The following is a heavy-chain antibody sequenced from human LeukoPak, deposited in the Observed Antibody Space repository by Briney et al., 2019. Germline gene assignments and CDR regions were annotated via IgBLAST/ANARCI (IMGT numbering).Heavy chain of an antibody. CDR2: ISSNSNYT. D-gene: IGHD1-7*01. J-gene: IGHJ1*01. CDR3: ARGHFELWH. Sequence: GGSLRLSCAASRFTFSDYYMSWIRQAPGKGLEWVSYISSNSNYTNCADSVKGRFTISRDNAKNSLYLQMNSLRVEDTAVYYCARGHFELWHWGQGTLVTVSS. CDR1: RFTFSDYY. V-gene: IGHV3-11*06.